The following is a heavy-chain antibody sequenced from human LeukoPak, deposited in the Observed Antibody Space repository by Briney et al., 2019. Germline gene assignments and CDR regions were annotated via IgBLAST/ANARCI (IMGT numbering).Heavy chain of an antibody. CDR1: GFTFSSFS. D-gene: IGHD3-22*01. J-gene: IGHJ4*02. Sequence: PGGSLRLSCAASGFTFSSFSMNWVRQAPGKGLEWVSYISSSSNTIYYADSVKGRFTISRDNAKNSLYLQMNSLRAEDTAVYYCARDQESYYYDSSGYYSDYWGQGTLVTVSS. CDR2: ISSSSNTI. CDR3: ARDQESYYYDSSGYYSDY. V-gene: IGHV3-48*01.